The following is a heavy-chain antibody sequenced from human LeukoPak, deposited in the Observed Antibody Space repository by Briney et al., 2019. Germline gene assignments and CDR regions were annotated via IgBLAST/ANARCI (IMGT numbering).Heavy chain of an antibody. CDR1: GYTFTSYG. J-gene: IGHJ4*02. V-gene: IGHV1-18*01. CDR3: ARVEDIVVVVAATAFDY. D-gene: IGHD2-15*01. CDR2: ISAYNGNT. Sequence: ASVKVSCKASGYTFTSYGISWVRQAPGQGLEWMGWISAYNGNTNYAQKLQGRVTMTTDTSTSTAYMELRSLRSDDTAVYYCARVEDIVVVVAATAFDYWGQGTLVTASS.